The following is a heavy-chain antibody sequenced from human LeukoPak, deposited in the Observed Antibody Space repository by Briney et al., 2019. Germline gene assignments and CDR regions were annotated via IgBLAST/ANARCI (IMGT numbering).Heavy chain of an antibody. V-gene: IGHV3-23*01. CDR3: AKGMPYYYYMDV. D-gene: IGHD2-2*01. Sequence: GGSLRLSCAASGLTFSSYDMSWVCQAPGKGLEWVSAITESGGSTFYADSVKGRFTISRDNSKNTLYLQVNSLRAEDTALYYCAKGMPYYYYMDVWGKGTTVTVSS. CDR1: GLTFSSYD. J-gene: IGHJ6*03. CDR2: ITESGGST.